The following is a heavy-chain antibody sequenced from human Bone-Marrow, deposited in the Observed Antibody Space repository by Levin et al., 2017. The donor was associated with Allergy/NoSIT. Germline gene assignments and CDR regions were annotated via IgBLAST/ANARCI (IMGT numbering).Heavy chain of an antibody. J-gene: IGHJ3*02. CDR3: VRDRAFGGVVPRAFDI. CDR1: GFTFSSYG. V-gene: IGHV3-48*01. CDR2: ISISSSSI. Sequence: PGESLKISCAASGFTFSSYGMDWVRQAPGKGLEWVSYISISSSSIYYADSVKGRFTISRDNGKNSLYLQMNSLRAEDTAVYYCVRDRAFGGVVPRAFDIWGQGTMVTVSS. D-gene: IGHD3-16*01.